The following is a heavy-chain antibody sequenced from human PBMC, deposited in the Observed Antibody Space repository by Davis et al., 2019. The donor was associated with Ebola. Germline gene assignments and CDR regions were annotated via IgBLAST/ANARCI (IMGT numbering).Heavy chain of an antibody. J-gene: IGHJ5*02. Sequence: MPSETLSLTCTVSGGSISSSSYYWGWIRQPPGKGLEWIGSIYYSGSTNYNPSLKSRVTISVDTSKNQFSLKLSSVTAADTAVYYCARGRGYQKSNWFDPWGQGTLVTVSS. CDR2: IYYSGST. V-gene: IGHV4-39*07. CDR3: ARGRGYQKSNWFDP. D-gene: IGHD5-12*01. CDR1: GGSISSSSYY.